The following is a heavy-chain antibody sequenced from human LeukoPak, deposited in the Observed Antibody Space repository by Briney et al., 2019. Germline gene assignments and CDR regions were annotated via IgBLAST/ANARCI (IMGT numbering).Heavy chain of an antibody. D-gene: IGHD4-23*01. J-gene: IGHJ4*02. Sequence: GGSLRLSCAASGFTLSSYGMHWVRQAPGKGLVWVSRINSDGSTTNYADSVKGRFTISRDNAKNTLYLQMNSLRVEDTAVYYCVRDTVRWYVFDYWGPGTLVTVSS. CDR1: GFTLSSYG. CDR3: VRDTVRWYVFDY. CDR2: INSDGSTT. V-gene: IGHV3-74*01.